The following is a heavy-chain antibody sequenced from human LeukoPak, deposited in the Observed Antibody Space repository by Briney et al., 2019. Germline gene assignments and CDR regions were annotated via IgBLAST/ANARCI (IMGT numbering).Heavy chain of an antibody. J-gene: IGHJ4*02. CDR3: ASHVTVLGTRGFDY. Sequence: PSETLSLTCAVSGGSITSQSWWSWVRQPPGKGREWIGEIYHGGDTNYAPSVKSRVTMSVDKSKNHFSLNLRSVTAADTAIYYCASHVTVLGTRGFDYWGQGILVTVSS. V-gene: IGHV4-4*02. D-gene: IGHD6-19*01. CDR2: IYHGGDT. CDR1: GGSITSQSW.